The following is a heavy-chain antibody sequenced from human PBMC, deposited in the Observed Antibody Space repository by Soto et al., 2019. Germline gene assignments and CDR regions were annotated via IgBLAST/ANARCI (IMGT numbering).Heavy chain of an antibody. CDR1: CDSVSSVGFH. CDR3: ARAPVGLDSISYFDY. V-gene: IGHV4-30-4*01. J-gene: IGHJ4*02. Sequence: PSETISLTCTVSCDSVSSVGFHWAWLRRPPGKGPEWIGYISXGGSPYYTPSLESRMHMSMDATRNHYALRLTSVPAAATAGYFCARAPVGLDSISYFDYWGQGKLVT. D-gene: IGHD3-3*01. CDR2: ISXGGSP.